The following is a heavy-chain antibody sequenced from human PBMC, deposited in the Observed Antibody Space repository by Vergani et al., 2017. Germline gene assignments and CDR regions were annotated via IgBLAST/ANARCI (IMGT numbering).Heavy chain of an antibody. Sequence: QVTLRESGPALVKPTQTPTLTCTFSGFSLSTSGMCVSWLRQPPGKALEWLALIDWDDDKYYSTSLKTRLTISKDTSKNQVILTITNMDPVDTATYYCARIRSGLYYYGSGSPGGMDVWGQGTTVTVSS. CDR1: GFSLSTSGMC. CDR2: IDWDDDK. J-gene: IGHJ6*02. D-gene: IGHD3-10*01. V-gene: IGHV2-70*01. CDR3: ARIRSGLYYYGSGSPGGMDV.